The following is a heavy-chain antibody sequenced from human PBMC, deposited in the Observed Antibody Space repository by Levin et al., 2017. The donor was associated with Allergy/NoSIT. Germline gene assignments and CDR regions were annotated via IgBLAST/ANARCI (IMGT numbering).Heavy chain of an antibody. J-gene: IGHJ4*02. CDR1: GFTFSSYA. CDR2: ISGSGGST. V-gene: IGHV3-23*01. D-gene: IGHD6-13*01. Sequence: LSLTCAASGFTFSSYAMSWVRQAPGKGLEWVSAISGSGGSTYYADSVKGRFTISRDNSKNTLYLQMNSLRAEDTAVYYCAKGSSSSPIHYWGQGTLVTVSS. CDR3: AKGSSSSPIHY.